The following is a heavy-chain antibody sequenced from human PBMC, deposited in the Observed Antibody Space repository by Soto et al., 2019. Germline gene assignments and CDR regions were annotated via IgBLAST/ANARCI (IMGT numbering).Heavy chain of an antibody. CDR2: IYYSGST. CDR3: ARDAFDSSGYYFFDY. J-gene: IGHJ4*02. V-gene: IGHV4-59*01. D-gene: IGHD3-22*01. CDR1: GGSISSYY. Sequence: SETLSLTCTVSGGSISSYYWSWIRQPPGKGLEWIGYIYYSGSTNYNPSLKSRVTISVDTSKNQFSLKLSSVTAADTAVYYCARDAFDSSGYYFFDYWGQGTLVTVSS.